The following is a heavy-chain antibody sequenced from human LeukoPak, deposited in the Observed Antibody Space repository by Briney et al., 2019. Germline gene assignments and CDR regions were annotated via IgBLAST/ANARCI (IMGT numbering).Heavy chain of an antibody. V-gene: IGHV3-48*03. Sequence: GGSLRLSCAASGFTFSSYEMNWVRQAPGKGLEGVSYISSSGSTIYYADSVKGRFTISRDNAKNSLYLQMNGLRAEDTAIYYCARDLRIVSGSYLDYWGQGTLVTVSS. CDR3: ARDLRIVSGSYLDY. CDR2: ISSSGSTI. CDR1: GFTFSSYE. J-gene: IGHJ4*02. D-gene: IGHD1-26*01.